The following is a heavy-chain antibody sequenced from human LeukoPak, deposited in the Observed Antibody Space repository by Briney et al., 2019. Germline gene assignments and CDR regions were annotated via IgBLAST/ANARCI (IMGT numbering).Heavy chain of an antibody. J-gene: IGHJ4*02. CDR1: GGSFSGYY. D-gene: IGHD3-10*01. CDR2: IYTSGST. CDR3: ARDPLLYGSGSYYSDY. Sequence: PSETLSLTCAVYGGSFSGYYWSWIRQPAGKGLEWIGRIYTSGSTNYNPSLKSRVTISVDTSKNQFSLKLSSVTAADTAVYYCARDPLLYGSGSYYSDYWGQGTLVTVSS. V-gene: IGHV4-4*07.